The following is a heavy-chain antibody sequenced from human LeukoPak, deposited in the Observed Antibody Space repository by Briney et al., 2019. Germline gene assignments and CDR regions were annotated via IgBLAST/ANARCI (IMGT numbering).Heavy chain of an antibody. V-gene: IGHV1-2*06. J-gene: IGHJ6*03. CDR3: ARAPYYYMDV. CDR2: INPNSGGT. Sequence: ASVKVSCKASGYTFTGYYMHWVRQAPGQGLEWMGRINPNSGGTNYAQKFQGRVTMTRDTSTSTVYMELSSLRSEDTAVYYCARAPYYYMDVWGKGTTVTVSS. CDR1: GYTFTGYY.